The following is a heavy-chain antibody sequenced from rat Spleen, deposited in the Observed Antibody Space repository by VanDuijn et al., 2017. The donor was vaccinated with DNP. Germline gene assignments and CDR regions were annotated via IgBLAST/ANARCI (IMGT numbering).Heavy chain of an antibody. J-gene: IGHJ4*01. Sequence: QVQLKESGPGLVQPSQTLSLTCTVSGFSLTSYDVHWVRQPPGKGLEWMGRIQNGGSTDYNSALKSRLSISRDTSKSQVFLKMNSVQTEDTAMYFCATTIAAYYAMDAWGQGTSVTVSS. V-gene: IGHV2-27*01. D-gene: IGHD1-2*01. CDR2: IQNGGST. CDR1: GFSLTSYD. CDR3: ATTIAAYYAMDA.